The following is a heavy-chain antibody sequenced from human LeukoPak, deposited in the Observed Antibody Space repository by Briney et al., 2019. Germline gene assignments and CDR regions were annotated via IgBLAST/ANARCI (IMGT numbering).Heavy chain of an antibody. CDR3: TRDNLLRGFDA. Sequence: ASVKVSCKASGYTFNGYSIHWVRQAPGQGLEWMGWINPQSGGTNYAQKFRGRVAMTSDTSSTTAYMELKMLTSDDTALFYCTRDNLLRGFDAWGQGTLVTVSS. CDR1: GYTFNGYS. J-gene: IGHJ5*02. V-gene: IGHV1-2*02. CDR2: INPQSGGT.